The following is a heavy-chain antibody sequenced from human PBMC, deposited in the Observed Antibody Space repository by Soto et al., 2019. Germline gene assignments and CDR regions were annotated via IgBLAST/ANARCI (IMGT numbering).Heavy chain of an antibody. D-gene: IGHD3-22*01. Sequence: SETLSLTCTVSGGSTSWYYWSWIRQPPGKGLEWIGYIYSSGSPHHNPSLRSRVIISEDRSKNQIYLKLNSVTAADTAVYYCAREYYYDSSGIGFDPWGPGTLVTVSS. V-gene: IGHV4-59*01. CDR2: IYSSGSP. CDR1: GGSTSWYY. CDR3: AREYYYDSSGIGFDP. J-gene: IGHJ5*02.